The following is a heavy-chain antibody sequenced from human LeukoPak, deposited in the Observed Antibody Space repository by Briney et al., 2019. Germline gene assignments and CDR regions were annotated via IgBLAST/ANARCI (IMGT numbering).Heavy chain of an antibody. J-gene: IGHJ6*03. CDR2: IRYDGSNK. D-gene: IGHD3-10*01. V-gene: IGHV3-30*02. CDR1: GFTFSTYG. Sequence: GGSLRLSCAASGFTFSTYGMHWVRQAPGKGLEWVAFIRYDGSNKYYADSVKGRFTVSRDNSKNTLYLQMNSLRAEDTAVYYCAKDLGLPGYMDVWGKGTTVTISS. CDR3: AKDLGLPGYMDV.